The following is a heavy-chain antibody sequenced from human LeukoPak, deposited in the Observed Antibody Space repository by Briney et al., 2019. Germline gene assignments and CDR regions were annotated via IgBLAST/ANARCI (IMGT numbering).Heavy chain of an antibody. CDR1: GFTFSSYS. V-gene: IGHV3-21*01. CDR2: ISSSSIYI. J-gene: IGHJ4*02. D-gene: IGHD3-10*01. CDR3: ARYYYGSGSYLDY. Sequence: GGSLRLSCAASGFTFSSYSMNWVRQAPGKGPEWVSSISSSSIYIYYADSVKGRFTISRDNAKNSLYLQMDSLRAEDTAVYYCARYYYGSGSYLDYWGQGTLVTVSS.